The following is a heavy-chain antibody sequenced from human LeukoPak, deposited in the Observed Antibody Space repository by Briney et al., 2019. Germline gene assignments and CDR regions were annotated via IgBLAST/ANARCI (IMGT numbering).Heavy chain of an antibody. J-gene: IGHJ4*02. D-gene: IGHD2-15*01. Sequence: SETLSLTCAVYGGSFSAYYWTYIRQPPGKGLEWIGEISHSGDAKYNPSLKSRLSISVNTSKNQFSLKLNSVTAADTAVYYCATFRWAVGFEYWHQGTLVTVSS. CDR1: GGSFSAYY. CDR3: ATFRWAVGFEY. CDR2: ISHSGDA. V-gene: IGHV4-34*01.